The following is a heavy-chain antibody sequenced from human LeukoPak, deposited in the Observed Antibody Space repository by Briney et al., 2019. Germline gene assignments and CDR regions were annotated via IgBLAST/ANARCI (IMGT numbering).Heavy chain of an antibody. Sequence: SETLSLTCAVSGGSISSSNWWSWVRQPPGKGLEWIGEIYHSGSTNYNPSLKSRVTISVDKSKNQFSLKLSSVTAADTAVYYCARTDYGGNPPPFDYWGQGTLVTVSS. CDR3: ARTDYGGNPPPFDY. CDR2: IYHSGST. D-gene: IGHD4-23*01. J-gene: IGHJ4*02. CDR1: GGSISSSNW. V-gene: IGHV4-4*02.